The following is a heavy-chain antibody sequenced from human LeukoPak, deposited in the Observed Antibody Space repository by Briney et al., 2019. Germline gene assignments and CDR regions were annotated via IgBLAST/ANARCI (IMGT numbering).Heavy chain of an antibody. CDR3: ARDGIAVAGPPTEGPFDY. CDR1: GFTFSSYA. Sequence: GGSLRLSCAASGFTFSSYAMHWVRQAPGKGLEWVAVISYDGSNKYYADSVKGRFTISRDNSKNTLYLQMNSLRAEDTAVYHCARDGIAVAGPPTEGPFDYWGQGTLVTVSS. CDR2: ISYDGSNK. J-gene: IGHJ4*02. D-gene: IGHD6-19*01. V-gene: IGHV3-30-3*01.